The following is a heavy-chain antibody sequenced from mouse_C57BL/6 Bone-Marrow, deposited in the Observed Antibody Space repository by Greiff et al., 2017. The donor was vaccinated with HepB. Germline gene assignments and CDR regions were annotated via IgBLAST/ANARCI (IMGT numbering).Heavy chain of an antibody. CDR1: GFSLTSYG. J-gene: IGHJ2*01. CDR2: IWSGGST. V-gene: IGHV2-2*01. D-gene: IGHD2-2*01. Sequence: VKLVESGPGLVQPSQSLSITCTVSGFSLTSYGVHWVRQSPGKGLEWLGVIWSGGSTDYNAAFISRLSISKDNSKSQVFFKMNSLQADDTAIYYCARGGVTCFDYWGQGTTLTVSS. CDR3: ARGGVTCFDY.